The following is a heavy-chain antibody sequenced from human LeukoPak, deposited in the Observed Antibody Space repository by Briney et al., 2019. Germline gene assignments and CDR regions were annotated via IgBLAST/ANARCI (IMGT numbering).Heavy chain of an antibody. CDR3: ARERIEYSSSSTGDWFDP. Sequence: GGSLRLSCAASGFTFSSYSMNWVRQAPGKGLEWVSYISSSSSTIYYADSVKGRFTISRDNAKNSLYLQMNSLRAEDTAVYYCARERIEYSSSSTGDWFDPWGQGTLVTVSS. J-gene: IGHJ5*02. V-gene: IGHV3-48*01. CDR1: GFTFSSYS. D-gene: IGHD6-6*01. CDR2: ISSSSSTI.